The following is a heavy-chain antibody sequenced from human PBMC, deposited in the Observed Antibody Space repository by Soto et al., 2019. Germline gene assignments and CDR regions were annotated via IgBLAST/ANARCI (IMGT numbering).Heavy chain of an antibody. CDR2: VYDLDGT. CDR1: VRSVMGKKY. CDR3: DNCNTRENDYDI. Sequence: SXRLSWFSGVRSVMGKKYMSCFRQAPGKVPEWVSGVYDLDGTYYADSVRGRFTTSIDSSRTTVYLQMRELRPEDTALYFCDNCNTRENDYDICGQRTMV. J-gene: IGHJ3*02. V-gene: IGHV3-53*01. D-gene: IGHD4-17*01.